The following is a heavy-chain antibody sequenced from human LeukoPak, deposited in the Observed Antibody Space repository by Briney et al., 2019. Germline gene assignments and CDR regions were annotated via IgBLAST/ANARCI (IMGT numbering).Heavy chain of an antibody. CDR2: INPSGGST. CDR1: GYTFTSYY. J-gene: IGHJ4*02. CDR3: ARLWGGVVPADQSDY. V-gene: IGHV1-46*01. D-gene: IGHD2-2*01. Sequence: GAVTVSCKASGYTFTSYYMHWVRQAPAQGLAGMGIINPSGGSTSNAQKFQGRVTMTRDTSTSTVYMELSSLRSEDTAVYYCARLWGGVVPADQSDYWGQGTLVTVSS.